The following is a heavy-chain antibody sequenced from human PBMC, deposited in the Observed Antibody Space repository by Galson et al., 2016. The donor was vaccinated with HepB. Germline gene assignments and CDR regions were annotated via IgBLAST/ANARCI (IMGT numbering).Heavy chain of an antibody. V-gene: IGHV1-18*04. D-gene: IGHD4-11*01. CDR2: INTYNGNT. CDR3: ARGLDYSDYSRRFDP. Sequence: CKASGYSFTYYSINWVRQAPGQGLEWMGWINTYNGNTNYAQKLQGRVTMTTDTSTSTAYMEVRSLRSDDTAVYYCARGLDYSDYSRRFDPWGQGTLVTVSS. CDR1: GYSFTYYS. J-gene: IGHJ5*02.